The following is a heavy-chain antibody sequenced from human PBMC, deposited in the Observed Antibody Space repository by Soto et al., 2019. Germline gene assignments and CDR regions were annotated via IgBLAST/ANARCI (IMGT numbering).Heavy chain of an antibody. CDR2: IYYNGNT. Sequence: SETLSLTCTVSGGSISSDYWTWIRQPPGERLEWIGYIYYNGNTNYNPSLKSRVTMSMDTSKNQLSLKLTSVTAADTAVYFCTRANWYSEYWGQGTLVTVSS. J-gene: IGHJ4*02. CDR3: TRANWYSEY. V-gene: IGHV4-59*01. D-gene: IGHD7-27*01. CDR1: GGSISSDY.